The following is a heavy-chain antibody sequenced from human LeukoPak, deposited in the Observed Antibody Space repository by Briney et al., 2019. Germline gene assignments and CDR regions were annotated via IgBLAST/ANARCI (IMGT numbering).Heavy chain of an antibody. CDR1: GGSISSSNW. J-gene: IGHJ4*02. D-gene: IGHD3-16*01. CDR2: IYHSGST. CDR3: TRHGMATCGGNDY. Sequence: SETLSLTCAVSGGSISSSNWWSWVRQPPGKGLEWIGEIYHSGSTNYNPSLKSRVTISVDKSKNQFSLKLSSVTAADTAVYYCTRHGMATCGGNDYWGQGTLVTVSS. V-gene: IGHV4-4*02.